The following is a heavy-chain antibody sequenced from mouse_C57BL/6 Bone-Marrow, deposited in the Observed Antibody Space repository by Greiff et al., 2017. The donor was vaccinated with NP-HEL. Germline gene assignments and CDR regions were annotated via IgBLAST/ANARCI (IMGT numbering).Heavy chain of an antibody. Sequence: QVQLQQPGAELVKPGASVKLSCKASGYTFTSYWMQWVKQRPGQGLEWIGENDPSDSYTNYNQKFKGKATLTVDTSSSTAYMQLSSLTSEDSAVYYCARSDYGDWGQGTTLTVSS. V-gene: IGHV1-50*01. D-gene: IGHD2-4*01. CDR1: GYTFTSYW. CDR3: ARSDYGD. CDR2: NDPSDSYT. J-gene: IGHJ2*01.